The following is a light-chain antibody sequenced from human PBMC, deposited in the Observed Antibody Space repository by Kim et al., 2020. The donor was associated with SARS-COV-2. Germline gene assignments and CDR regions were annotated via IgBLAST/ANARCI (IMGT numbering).Light chain of an antibody. Sequence: GQSITIACTGTSSDIGSLNHVSWFQQHPGRAPILLIYDVSERPAGISNRFSGSTSGYTASLTISGHQEEDEADYYCSSYTAANTRRFGAETKVTVL. CDR1: SSDIGSLNH. CDR3: SSYTAANTRR. CDR2: DVS. J-gene: IGLJ1*01. V-gene: IGLV2-14*03.